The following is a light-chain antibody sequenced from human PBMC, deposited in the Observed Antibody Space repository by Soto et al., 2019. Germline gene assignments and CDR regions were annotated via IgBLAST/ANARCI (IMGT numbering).Light chain of an antibody. CDR3: SSYTSISTVV. V-gene: IGLV2-18*02. CDR2: EVS. Sequence: QSVLTQPPSVSGAPGQSVTISCTGTSSDVGSYNRVSWYQQPPGTAPKLMIYEVSNRPSGVPDRFSGSKSGNTASLTISGLQAEDDADYYCSSYTSISTVVFGGGTKLTVL. J-gene: IGLJ2*01. CDR1: SSDVGSYNR.